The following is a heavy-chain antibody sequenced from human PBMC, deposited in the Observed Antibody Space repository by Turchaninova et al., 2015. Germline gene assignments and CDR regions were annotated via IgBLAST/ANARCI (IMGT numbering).Heavy chain of an antibody. V-gene: IGHV3-23*04. CDR2: ISGSGGSP. CDR1: GFTFSSYA. D-gene: IGHD3-16*01. Sequence: EVQLVESGGGLVQPGGSLRLSCAASGFTFSSYAMSWVRQAPGQGLEWVSAISGSGGSPYSADSVKARFHLSRENSKNKLYLQMNSLRAEDTAVYYCAKDDDYVLGYWGQGTLVTVSS. CDR3: AKDDDYVLGY. J-gene: IGHJ4*02.